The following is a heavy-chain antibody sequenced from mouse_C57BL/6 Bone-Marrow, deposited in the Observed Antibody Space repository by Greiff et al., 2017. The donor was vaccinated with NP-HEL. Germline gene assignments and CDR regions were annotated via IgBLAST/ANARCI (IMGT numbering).Heavy chain of an antibody. CDR2: IRNKANGYTT. D-gene: IGHD1-1*01. CDR3: ARCYYCSSYWYFDV. J-gene: IGHJ1*03. CDR1: GFTFTDYY. V-gene: IGHV7-3*01. Sequence: EVQGVESGGGLVQPGGSLSLSCAASGFTFTDYYMSWVRQPPGKALEWLGFIRNKANGYTTEYSASVKGRFTISRDNSQSILYLQMNALRAEDSATYYCARCYYCSSYWYFDVWGTGTTVTVSS.